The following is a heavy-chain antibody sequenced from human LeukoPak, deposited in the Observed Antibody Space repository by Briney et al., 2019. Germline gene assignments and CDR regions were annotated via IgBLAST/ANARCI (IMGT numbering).Heavy chain of an antibody. Sequence: SVKVSCKAPGGTFSSYAISWVRQAPGQGLEWMGGIIPIFGTANYAQKFQGRVTITTDESTSTAYMELSSLRSEDTAVYYCARESSIVGATTNYYYYYMDVWGKGTTVTVSS. CDR2: IIPIFGTA. V-gene: IGHV1-69*05. CDR3: ARESSIVGATTNYYYYYMDV. CDR1: GGTFSSYA. D-gene: IGHD1-26*01. J-gene: IGHJ6*03.